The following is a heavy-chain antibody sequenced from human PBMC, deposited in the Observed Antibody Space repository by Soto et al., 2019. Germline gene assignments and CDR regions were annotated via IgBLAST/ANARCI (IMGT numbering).Heavy chain of an antibody. D-gene: IGHD2-2*01. V-gene: IGHV1-69*01. Sequence: QVQLVQSGAEVKKPGSSVKVSCKASGGTFSSYAISWVRQAPGQGLEWMGGIIPIFGTANYAQKFQGRVTITADESTSTAYMELSSLRSEDTAVYYGARHIVVVPAANYYYGMDVWGQGTTVTVSS. CDR2: IIPIFGTA. CDR3: ARHIVVVPAANYYYGMDV. CDR1: GGTFSSYA. J-gene: IGHJ6*02.